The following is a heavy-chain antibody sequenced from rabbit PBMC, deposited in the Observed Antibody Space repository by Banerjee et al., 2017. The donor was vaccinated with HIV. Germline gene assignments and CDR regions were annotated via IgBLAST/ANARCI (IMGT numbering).Heavy chain of an antibody. CDR2: IYTSSGST. V-gene: IGHV1S43*01. D-gene: IGHD2-1*01. CDR3: ARDDANNGAYYFNL. Sequence: QQQLEESGGGLVKPGGTLTLTCKASGIDFSSYYYMCWVRQAPGKGLELIACIYTSSGSTWYASWVNGRFTISRSTSLNTVTLQMTSLTAADTATYFCARDDANNGAYYFNLWGQGTLVTVS. J-gene: IGHJ4*01. CDR1: GIDFSSYYY.